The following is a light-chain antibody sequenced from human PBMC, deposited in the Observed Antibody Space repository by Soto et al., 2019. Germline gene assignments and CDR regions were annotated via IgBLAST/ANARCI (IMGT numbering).Light chain of an antibody. CDR1: SSDVGNYNL. V-gene: IGLV2-23*02. CDR3: CSYAGDSYV. Sequence: QSALTQPASVSGSPGQSITISCTGTSSDVGNYNLVSWYQQHPGKAPKLMIYDVSKRPSGFSNRFSGSKSGNTASLTISGLQADDEADYYCCSYAGDSYVFGTGTKVTVL. CDR2: DVS. J-gene: IGLJ1*01.